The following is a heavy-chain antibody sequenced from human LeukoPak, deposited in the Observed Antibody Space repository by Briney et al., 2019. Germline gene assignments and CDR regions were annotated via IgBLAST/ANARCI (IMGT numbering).Heavy chain of an antibody. J-gene: IGHJ4*02. Sequence: GGSLRLSCAASGLTFSSYAMSWVRQAPGKGLEWVSAISGSGGSTYYADSVKGRFTISRDNSKNTLYLQMNSLRAEDTAVYYCAKDRVLYYYDSSGYPAGYWGQGTLVTVSS. CDR2: ISGSGGST. CDR3: AKDRVLYYYDSSGYPAGY. D-gene: IGHD3-22*01. V-gene: IGHV3-23*01. CDR1: GLTFSSYA.